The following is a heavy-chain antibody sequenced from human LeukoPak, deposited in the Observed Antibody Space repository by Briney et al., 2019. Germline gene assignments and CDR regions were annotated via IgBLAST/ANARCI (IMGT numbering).Heavy chain of an antibody. CDR3: ARDSGGWFDP. CDR2: ISSSGSTI. CDR1: GFTFSSYS. V-gene: IGHV3-48*04. J-gene: IGHJ5*02. D-gene: IGHD3-10*01. Sequence: SGGSLRLSCAASGFTFSSYSMNWVRQAPGKGLEWVSYISSSGSTIYYADSVKGRFTISRDNAKNSLYLQMNSLRAEDTAVYYCARDSGGWFDPWGQGTLVTVSS.